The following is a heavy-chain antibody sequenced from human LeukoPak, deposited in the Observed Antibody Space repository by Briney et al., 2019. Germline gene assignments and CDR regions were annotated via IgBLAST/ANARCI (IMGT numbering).Heavy chain of an antibody. CDR3: ARAALSRFGELEAFDI. Sequence: PSETLSLTCTVSGGSISSYYWSWIRQPPGKGLEWIGYIYYSGSTNYNPSLKSRVTISVDTSKNQFSLKLSSVTAADTAVYYCARAALSRFGELEAFDIWGQGTMVTVSS. CDR1: GGSISSYY. CDR2: IYYSGST. D-gene: IGHD3-10*01. V-gene: IGHV4-59*01. J-gene: IGHJ3*02.